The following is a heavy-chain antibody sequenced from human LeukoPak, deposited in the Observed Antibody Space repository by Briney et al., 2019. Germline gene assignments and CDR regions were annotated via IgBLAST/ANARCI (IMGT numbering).Heavy chain of an antibody. V-gene: IGHV1-8*01. D-gene: IGHD4-23*01. J-gene: IGHJ3*02. CDR1: GYTFTSYD. CDR3: ARGSRNSAAFDI. CDR2: MNPNSGNT. Sequence: GASVKVSCKASGYTFTSYDINWVRQATGQGLEWMGWMNPNSGNTGYAQKFQGRVTMTRNTSISTAYMELSSLRSEDTAVYYCARGSRNSAAFDIWGQGTTVTVSS.